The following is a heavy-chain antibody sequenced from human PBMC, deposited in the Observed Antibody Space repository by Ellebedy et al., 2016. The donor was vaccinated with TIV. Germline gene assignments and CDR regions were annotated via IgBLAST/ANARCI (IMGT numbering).Heavy chain of an antibody. CDR1: GFTFSMSS. CDR2: IAGTSSPT. D-gene: IGHD2-2*01. CDR3: VRGSSIYAMDV. Sequence: GGSLRLXCVASGFTFSMSSMNWVRQAPGKGLEWISYIAGTSSPTDYADSVRGRFTISRDNAKNTLYLQMNSLRAEDTAVYFCVRGSSIYAMDVWGQGTTVTVSS. V-gene: IGHV3-48*04. J-gene: IGHJ6*02.